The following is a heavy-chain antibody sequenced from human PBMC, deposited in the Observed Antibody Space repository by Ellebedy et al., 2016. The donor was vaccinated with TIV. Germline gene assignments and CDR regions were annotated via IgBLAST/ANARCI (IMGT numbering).Heavy chain of an antibody. V-gene: IGHV3-21*01. Sequence: GESLKISCAASGFTFSSYSMNWVRQAPGKGLEWVSSISSSSSYIYYGDSVKGRFTISRDNSKNTLYLQMNNVGAEDTAVFYCARNRHVERGDCLDYWGQGTLVTVSS. D-gene: IGHD2-21*02. CDR2: ISSSSSYI. CDR1: GFTFSSYS. J-gene: IGHJ4*02. CDR3: ARNRHVERGDCLDY.